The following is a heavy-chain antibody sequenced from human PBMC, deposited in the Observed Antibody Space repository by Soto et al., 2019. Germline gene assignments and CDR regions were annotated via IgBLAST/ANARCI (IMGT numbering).Heavy chain of an antibody. V-gene: IGHV3-23*01. Sequence: GGSLRLSCASSVFTFTSFAMSCVRQSPGKWLEWVAAVSGNGATTHYADSVKGRFTVSRDNSRNTVYLQLNSLRAEDTAVFYCAKKSYYCDTSGYLEYFKHWRQGTLFPVCS. CDR1: VFTFTSFA. J-gene: IGHJ1*01. CDR2: VSGNGATT. D-gene: IGHD3-22*01. CDR3: AKKSYYCDTSGYLEYFKH.